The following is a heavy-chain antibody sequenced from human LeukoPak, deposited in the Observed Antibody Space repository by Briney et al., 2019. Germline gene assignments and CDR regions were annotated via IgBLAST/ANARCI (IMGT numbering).Heavy chain of an antibody. CDR3: VANGWYSLEH. V-gene: IGHV4-4*02. CDR1: GGSISSTNW. D-gene: IGHD6-19*01. CDR2: IYHSGNT. Sequence: SGTLSLTCAASGGSISSTNWWSWVRQPPGKGLEWIGEIYHSGNTNYNPSLKSRVTLSVDKSKNQLSLKVNSVTAADTAVYYCVANGWYSLEHWGQGTLVIVSS. J-gene: IGHJ1*01.